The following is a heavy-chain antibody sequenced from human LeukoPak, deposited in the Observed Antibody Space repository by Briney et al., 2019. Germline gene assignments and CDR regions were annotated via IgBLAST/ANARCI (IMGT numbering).Heavy chain of an antibody. Sequence: SETLSLTCTVSGGSISSSSYYWGWIRQPPGKGLEWIGSIYYSGSTYYNPSLKSRVTISVDTSKNQFSLKLSSVTAADTAVYYCARSWGYDFWSGYPDYWGQGTLVTVSP. D-gene: IGHD3-3*01. V-gene: IGHV4-39*07. CDR3: ARSWGYDFWSGYPDY. CDR1: GGSISSSSYY. CDR2: IYYSGST. J-gene: IGHJ4*02.